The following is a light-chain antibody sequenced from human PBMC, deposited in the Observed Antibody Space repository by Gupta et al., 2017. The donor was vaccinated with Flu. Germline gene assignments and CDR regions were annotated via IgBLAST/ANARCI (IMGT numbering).Light chain of an antibody. CDR3: QVWDSSSDHPV. Sequence: SYVLTQPPSVAVAPRQTARIACGGNNIGSKSVHWYQQKPGQAPVLVVYDDSDRPSGIPERFSGSNSGSTATLTISRVEDGDEADFYCQVWDSSSDHPVFGGGTKLTVL. V-gene: IGLV3-21*02. CDR1: NIGSKS. CDR2: DDS. J-gene: IGLJ2*01.